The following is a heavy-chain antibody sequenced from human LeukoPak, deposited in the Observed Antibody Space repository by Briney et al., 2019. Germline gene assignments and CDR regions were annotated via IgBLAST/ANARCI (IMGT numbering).Heavy chain of an antibody. CDR3: ARAIRVYSSFDY. D-gene: IGHD6-19*01. CDR2: IIAYNGNT. Sequence: ASVKVSCKASGYTFTSYGFNWVRQAPGQGLEWMGWIIAYNGNTNYAQKLQGRVTMTTDTSTSTAYMELRSLRSDDTAVYYCARAIRVYSSFDYWGQGTLVTVSS. V-gene: IGHV1-18*01. CDR1: GYTFTSYG. J-gene: IGHJ4*02.